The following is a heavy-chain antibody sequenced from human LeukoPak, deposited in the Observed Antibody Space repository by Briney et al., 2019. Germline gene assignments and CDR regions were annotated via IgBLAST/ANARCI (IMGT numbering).Heavy chain of an antibody. CDR2: MYYSGST. Sequence: PSQTLSLTCTVSGGSISSGDYYWSWIRQPPGKGLEWIAYMYYSGSTYYNPSLKSRVTMSADTSKNQFSLRLNSVTAADTAVYYCARAKRDYYDNSGYESYYYFMDVWGKGTTVTVSS. D-gene: IGHD3-22*01. CDR1: GGSISSGDYY. V-gene: IGHV4-30-4*01. CDR3: ARAKRDYYDNSGYESYYYFMDV. J-gene: IGHJ6*03.